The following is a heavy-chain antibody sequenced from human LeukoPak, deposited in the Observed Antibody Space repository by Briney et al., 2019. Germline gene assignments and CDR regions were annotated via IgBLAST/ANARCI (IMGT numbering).Heavy chain of an antibody. D-gene: IGHD3-10*01. J-gene: IGHJ4*02. CDR3: ARADYLGNYYDV. CDR2: INGGDGDT. Sequence: GASVKVSCKATGYIFTSYGLSWVRQAPGQGLECMGWINGGDGDTRYSQNFQDRVTITRDTSATTAYMELSSLRSEDTAVYFCARADYLGNYYDVWGQGTLVTVSS. CDR1: GYIFTSYG. V-gene: IGHV1-3*01.